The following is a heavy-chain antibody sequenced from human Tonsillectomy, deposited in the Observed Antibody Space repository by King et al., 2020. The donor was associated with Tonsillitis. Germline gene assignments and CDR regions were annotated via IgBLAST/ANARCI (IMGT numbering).Heavy chain of an antibody. J-gene: IGHJ4*02. V-gene: IGHV1-8*01. D-gene: IGHD6-13*01. CDR2: MNPYSGNT. Sequence: VQLVESGAEVKKPGASVKVSCKASGYTFNNFDIHWVRQAPGQGLEWMGWMNPYSGNTGYAQKFQGRVTMTRNTSTSTAYMELSSLRSEDTAIYYCARPCRAAAGTCKNFDYWGQGILVTVSS. CDR1: GYTFNNFD. CDR3: ARPCRAAAGTCKNFDY.